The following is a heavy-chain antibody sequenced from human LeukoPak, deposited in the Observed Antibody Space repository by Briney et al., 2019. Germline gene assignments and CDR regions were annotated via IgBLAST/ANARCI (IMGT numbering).Heavy chain of an antibody. Sequence: SETLSLTCTVSGGSISSSSYYWGWIRQPPGKGLEWIGSIYYSGSTYYNPSLKSRVTISVDTSKNQFSLKLSSVTAADTAVYYCARGDSQYYDSSGYNLIHAFDIWGQGTMVTVSS. CDR1: GGSISSSSYY. D-gene: IGHD3-22*01. CDR3: ARGDSQYYDSSGYNLIHAFDI. V-gene: IGHV4-39*07. CDR2: IYYSGST. J-gene: IGHJ3*02.